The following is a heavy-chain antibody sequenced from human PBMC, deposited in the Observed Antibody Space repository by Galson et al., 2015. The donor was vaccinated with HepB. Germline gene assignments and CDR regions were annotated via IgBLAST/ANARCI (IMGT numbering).Heavy chain of an antibody. Sequence: SLRLSCAASGFTFSSSWMSWIRQAPGKGLQWVASISGDGGSTYYVDSVKGRFTIARDNSKNTLYLRLDRLRVEDTAVYFCAKLGCSSTTCSALHNYYYYYMDVWGTGTTGTVS. CDR1: GFTFSSSW. J-gene: IGHJ6*03. D-gene: IGHD2-2*01. CDR3: AKLGCSSTTCSALHNYYYYYMDV. CDR2: ISGDGGST. V-gene: IGHV3-23*01.